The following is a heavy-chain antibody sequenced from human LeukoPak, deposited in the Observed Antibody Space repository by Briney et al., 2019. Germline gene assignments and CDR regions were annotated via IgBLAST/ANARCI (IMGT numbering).Heavy chain of an antibody. D-gene: IGHD3-22*01. CDR3: ARDSSGYQ. CDR2: INEDGSEK. V-gene: IGHV3-7*01. J-gene: IGHJ4*02. CDR1: GFTLSTYL. Sequence: GGSLRLSCAVSGFTLSTYLMSWVRQAPGKGLQWVANINEDGSEKYYGDSEKGRFTISRDNAKNSLYLQMNSLRAEDTAVYYCARDSSGYQWGQGTLVSVSS.